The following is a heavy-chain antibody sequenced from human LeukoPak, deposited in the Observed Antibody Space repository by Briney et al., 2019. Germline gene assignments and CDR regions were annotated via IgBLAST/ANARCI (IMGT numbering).Heavy chain of an antibody. J-gene: IGHJ4*02. V-gene: IGHV1-2*02. D-gene: IGHD3-9*01. CDR1: GYTFTGYY. CDR2: INPNSGGT. Sequence: ASVKVSCKASGYTFTGYYMHWVRQAPGQGLEWMGWINPNSGGTNYAQKFQGRVTMTRDTSISAAYMELSRLRSDDTAVYYCATSLRPYILTGLGYFDYWGQGTLVTVSS. CDR3: ATSLRPYILTGLGYFDY.